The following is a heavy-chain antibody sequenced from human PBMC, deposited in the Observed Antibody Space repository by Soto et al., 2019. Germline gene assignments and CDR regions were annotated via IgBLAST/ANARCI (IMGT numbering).Heavy chain of an antibody. D-gene: IGHD3-9*01. CDR2: IIPIFGTA. J-gene: IGHJ5*02. CDR1: GGTFSSYA. Sequence: SVKVSCKASGGTFSSYAISWVRQAPGQGLGWMGGIIPIFGTANYAQKFQGRVTITADESTSTAYMELSSLRSEDTAVYYCANILTGYYPLNWFDPWGQGTLVTVSS. CDR3: ANILTGYYPLNWFDP. V-gene: IGHV1-69*13.